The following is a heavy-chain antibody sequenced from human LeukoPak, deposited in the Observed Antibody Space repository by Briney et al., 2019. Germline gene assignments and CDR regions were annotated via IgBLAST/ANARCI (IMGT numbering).Heavy chain of an antibody. CDR2: IYHTWST. V-gene: IGHV4-59*02. Sequence: SETLSLTCTISGGSVSDYYWSWLRQSPGKGLEWIGYIYHTWSTSYSPSLKSRVNISADTSQNQFSLKLSSVTAADTAVYYCASRKLGNDYWGQGTLVTVSS. CDR1: GGSVSDYY. CDR3: ASRKLGNDY. D-gene: IGHD7-27*01. J-gene: IGHJ4*02.